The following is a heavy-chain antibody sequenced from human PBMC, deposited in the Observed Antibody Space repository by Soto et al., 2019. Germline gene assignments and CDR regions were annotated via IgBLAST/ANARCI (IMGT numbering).Heavy chain of an antibody. Sequence: TLSLTCAVSGVSISSGNWWTWVRQTPQRGLEYIGEIFHDGTANYYPSFERRVAISVDTSKNQFSLNLSSVTAADTAVYYCTRDGDGRMTTNPYYYYGMDVWGPGITVTVSS. D-gene: IGHD2-21*02. CDR1: GVSISSGNW. CDR3: TRDGDGRMTTNPYYYYGMDV. V-gene: IGHV4-4*02. J-gene: IGHJ6*02. CDR2: IFHDGTA.